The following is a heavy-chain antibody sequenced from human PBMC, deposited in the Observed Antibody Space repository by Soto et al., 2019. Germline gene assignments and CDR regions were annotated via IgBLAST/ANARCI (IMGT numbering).Heavy chain of an antibody. D-gene: IGHD2-15*01. CDR2: IYSGGST. CDR3: ARCGRSRANDAFDI. V-gene: IGHV3-66*01. Sequence: GSLRLSCAASGFTVISNYMSWVRQAPGKGLEWVSVIYSGGSTYYTDSVKGRFTISRDNSKNTLYLQMNSLRADDTAVYYCARCGRSRANDAFDIWGQGTMVTVSS. J-gene: IGHJ3*02. CDR1: GFTVISNY.